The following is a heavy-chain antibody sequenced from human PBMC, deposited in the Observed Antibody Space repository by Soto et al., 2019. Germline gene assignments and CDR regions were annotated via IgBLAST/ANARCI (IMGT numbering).Heavy chain of an antibody. CDR3: ARVAGVCISTSCELYGMDV. J-gene: IGHJ6*02. CDR1: GFTFSSYG. Sequence: PGGSLRLSCAASGFTFSSYGMHWVRQAPGKGLEWVAVISYDGSNKYYADSVKGRFTISRDNSKNTLYLQMNGLRVEDTAVYYCARVAGVCISTSCELYGMDVWGQGTTVTVSS. D-gene: IGHD2-2*01. CDR2: ISYDGSNK. V-gene: IGHV3-30*03.